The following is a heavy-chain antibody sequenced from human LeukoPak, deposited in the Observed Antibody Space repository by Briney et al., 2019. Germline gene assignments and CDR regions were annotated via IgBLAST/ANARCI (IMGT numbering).Heavy chain of an antibody. Sequence: SQTLSLTCTVSGGSISSGGYYWSWIRQHPGKGLERIGYIYYSGSTYYNPSLKSRVTISVDTSKNQFSLKLSSVTAADTAVYYCARVLLRFLFYMDVWGKGTTGTVSS. CDR2: IYYSGST. CDR1: GGSISSGGYY. V-gene: IGHV4-31*03. D-gene: IGHD3-3*01. CDR3: ARVLLRFLFYMDV. J-gene: IGHJ6*03.